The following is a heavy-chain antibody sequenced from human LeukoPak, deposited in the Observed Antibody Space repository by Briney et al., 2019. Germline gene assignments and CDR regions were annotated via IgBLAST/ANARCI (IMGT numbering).Heavy chain of an antibody. D-gene: IGHD6-25*01. CDR2: INPNSGGT. V-gene: IGHV1-2*02. J-gene: IGHJ4*02. CDR3: ARDRSGGAIDDY. CDR1: GYTFTRYY. Sequence: ASVKVSCQASGYTFTRYYMLWVRQAPRQGLAWMGWINPNSGGTKHAQKFQGRVNMTRDTSISTAYMELSRLRSDDTAVYYCARDRSGGAIDDYWGQGTLVTVSS.